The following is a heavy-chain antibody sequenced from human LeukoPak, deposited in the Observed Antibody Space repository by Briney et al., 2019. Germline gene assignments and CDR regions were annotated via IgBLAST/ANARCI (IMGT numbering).Heavy chain of an antibody. CDR2: INHSGST. J-gene: IGHJ4*02. Sequence: SETLSLTCAVYAGSFSGYYWSWIRQPPGKGLEWIGEINHSGSTNYNPSLKSRVTISVDTSKNQFSLKLSSVTAADTAVYYCARGGGYNAPRRYFEYWGEGTLVTVSS. V-gene: IGHV4-34*01. D-gene: IGHD5-18*01. CDR3: ARGGGYNAPRRYFEY. CDR1: AGSFSGYY.